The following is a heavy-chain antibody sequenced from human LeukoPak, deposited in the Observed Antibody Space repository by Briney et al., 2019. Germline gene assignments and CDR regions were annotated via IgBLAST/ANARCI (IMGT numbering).Heavy chain of an antibody. V-gene: IGHV3-30*04. J-gene: IGHJ4*02. CDR3: ATDLVEIIPGY. CDR2: ISYDGSNK. D-gene: IGHD2-2*01. Sequence: GGSLRLSCAASGFTFSSSVMHWVRQAPGKGLEWVAVISYDGSNKYFADSVKGRFTISRDNSRNTLYLQINSLRPEDTAVYYCATDLVEIIPGYWGQGTLVTVSS. CDR1: GFTFSSSV.